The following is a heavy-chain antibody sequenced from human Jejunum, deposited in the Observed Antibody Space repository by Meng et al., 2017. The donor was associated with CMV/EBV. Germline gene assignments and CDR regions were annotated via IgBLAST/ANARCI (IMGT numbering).Heavy chain of an antibody. CDR3: ARDIDH. CDR1: GFTFSTYN. J-gene: IGHJ5*02. Sequence: VLRVGSGGGLVKPGGSLRLSCIGSGFTFSTYNMNWVRQAPGKGLEWVSSISSRSRYINYADSVKGRFTISRDNAENSLYLQMNSLRVEDTAVYYCARDIDHWGQGTLVTVSS. CDR2: ISSRSRYI. V-gene: IGHV3-21*01.